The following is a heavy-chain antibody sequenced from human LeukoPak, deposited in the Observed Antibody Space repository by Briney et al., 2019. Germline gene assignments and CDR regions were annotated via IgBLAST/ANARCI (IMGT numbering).Heavy chain of an antibody. D-gene: IGHD3-16*02. CDR3: ARSMITFGGVIVPDAFDI. CDR1: GGSISSGSYY. J-gene: IGHJ3*02. V-gene: IGHV4-61*02. Sequence: SETLSLSCTVSGGSISSGSYYWSWIRQPAGKGLEWIGRIYTSGSTNYNPSLKSRVTISVDTSKSQFSLKLSSVTAADTAVYYCARSMITFGGVIVPDAFDIWGQGTMVTVSS. CDR2: IYTSGST.